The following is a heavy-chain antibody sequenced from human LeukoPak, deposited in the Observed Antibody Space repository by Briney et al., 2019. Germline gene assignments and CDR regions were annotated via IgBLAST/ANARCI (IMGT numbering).Heavy chain of an antibody. D-gene: IGHD3-22*01. CDR2: IYWNDDK. CDR3: AHSEDYYDSSALDY. CDR1: GFSLSTSGVG. J-gene: IGHJ4*02. V-gene: IGHV2-5*01. Sequence: SGPTLVNPTQTLTLTCTFSGFSLSTSGVGVGWIRQPPVKALEWLALIYWNDDKRYSPSLKSRLTITKDTSKNQVVLTMTNMDPVDTATYYCAHSEDYYDSSALDYWGQGTLVTVSS.